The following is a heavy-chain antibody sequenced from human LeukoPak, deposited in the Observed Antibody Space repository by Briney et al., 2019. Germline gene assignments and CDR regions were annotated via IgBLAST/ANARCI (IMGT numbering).Heavy chain of an antibody. V-gene: IGHV3-21*04. CDR1: GFTFSTYS. CDR2: ISSSSSYI. Sequence: NAGGSLRLSCAASGFTFSTYSMNWVRQAPGKGLECVSSISSSSSYIYYADSVKGRFTISRDNSKNTLYLQMNSLTVEDTAVYYCALDCCTGARFDHWGQGTLVIVSS. CDR3: ALDCCTGARFDH. J-gene: IGHJ4*02. D-gene: IGHD2-8*02.